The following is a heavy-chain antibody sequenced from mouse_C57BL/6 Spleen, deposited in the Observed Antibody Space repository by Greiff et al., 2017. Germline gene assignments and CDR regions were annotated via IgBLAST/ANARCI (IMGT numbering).Heavy chain of an antibody. Sequence: VKLQQPGAELVRPGSSVKLSCKASGYTFTSYWMDWVKQRPGQGLEWIGNIYPSDSETHYNQKFKDKATLTVDKSSSTAYMQLSSLTSEDSAVYYCARSGYSNYGYFDYWGQGTTLTVSS. J-gene: IGHJ2*01. D-gene: IGHD2-5*01. CDR3: ARSGYSNYGYFDY. CDR1: GYTFTSYW. V-gene: IGHV1-61*01. CDR2: IYPSDSET.